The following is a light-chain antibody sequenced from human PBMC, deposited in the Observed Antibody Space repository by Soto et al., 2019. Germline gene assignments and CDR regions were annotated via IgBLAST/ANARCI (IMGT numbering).Light chain of an antibody. CDR1: QSVSSY. CDR3: QQRSNWQRT. CDR2: DAS. J-gene: IGKJ1*01. Sequence: EIVLTQSPATLSLSPGERATLSCRASQSVSSYLAWFQQKPGQAPRLLIYDASNRATGIPARFSGSGSGTDLTLTICSLEPEDFAVYYCQQRSNWQRTFGQGTKVEIK. V-gene: IGKV3-11*01.